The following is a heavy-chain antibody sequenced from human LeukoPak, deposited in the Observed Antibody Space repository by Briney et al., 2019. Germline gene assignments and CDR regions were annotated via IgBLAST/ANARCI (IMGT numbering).Heavy chain of an antibody. CDR1: GVSISSGGYY. J-gene: IGHJ3*02. Sequence: SETLSLTCTVSGVSISSGGYYWSWLRQHPGKGLEWIGYIYYSGSTYYHPSLKSRFTISVDTSKSQFSLKLSSVTAADRAVYYCARDVAYYDTLTGYRNAHAFDIWGQGTMVTVSS. V-gene: IGHV4-31*03. CDR2: IYYSGST. D-gene: IGHD3-9*01. CDR3: ARDVAYYDTLTGYRNAHAFDI.